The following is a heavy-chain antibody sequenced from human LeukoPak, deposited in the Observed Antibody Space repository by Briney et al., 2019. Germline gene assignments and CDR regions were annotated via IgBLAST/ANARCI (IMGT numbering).Heavy chain of an antibody. Sequence: GGSLRLSCAASGFTFSSYGMHWVRQAPGKGLEWVAVISYDGSNKYYADSVKGRFTISRDNSKNTLYLQMNSLRAEDTAVYYCAKDHSSARGFGGLLSCPGYWGQGTLVTVSS. CDR1: GFTFSSYG. D-gene: IGHD3-10*01. J-gene: IGHJ4*02. V-gene: IGHV3-30*18. CDR3: AKDHSSARGFGGLLSCPGY. CDR2: ISYDGSNK.